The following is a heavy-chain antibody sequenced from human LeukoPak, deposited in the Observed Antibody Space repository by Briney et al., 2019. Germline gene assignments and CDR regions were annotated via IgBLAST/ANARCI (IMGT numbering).Heavy chain of an antibody. Sequence: SQTLSLTCTVSGGSISSGGYYWSWIRQPAGKGLEWIGRIYTSGSTNYNPSLKSRVTISVDTSKNQFSLKLSSVTAADTAVYYCARELYYDFWSGYPNDWYYYMDVWGKGTTVTVSS. CDR2: IYTSGST. CDR3: ARELYYDFWSGYPNDWYYYMDV. CDR1: GGSISSGGYY. D-gene: IGHD3-3*01. J-gene: IGHJ6*03. V-gene: IGHV4-61*02.